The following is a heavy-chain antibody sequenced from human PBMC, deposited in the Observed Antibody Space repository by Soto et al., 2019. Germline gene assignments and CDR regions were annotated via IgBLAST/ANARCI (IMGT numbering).Heavy chain of an antibody. CDR2: IVPVFGTT. CDR3: ARGYSGSNDDNAYHYYGMDV. Sequence: QVQLVQSGAEVKKPGSSVRVSCKSSGGIFSSYAISWVRQAPGQGPEWMGGIVPVFGTTHYAQKFQGRVAITAVQSTSTAYMELSSLTSEDTAVYFCARGYSGSNDDNAYHYYGMDVWGQGTTVIVSS. CDR1: GGIFSSYA. J-gene: IGHJ6*02. D-gene: IGHD1-26*01. V-gene: IGHV1-69*01.